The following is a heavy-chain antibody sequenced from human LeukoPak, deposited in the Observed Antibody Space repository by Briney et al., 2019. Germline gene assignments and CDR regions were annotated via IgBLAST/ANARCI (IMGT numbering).Heavy chain of an antibody. Sequence: GGSLRLSCAASGVTLSDHHMDWVRQAPGKGLEWVGRIRDKARGYRTEYAASVKDRFTISRDDSKTLVYLQMNSLKIEDTAVYYCARDGQEGDNSAFDIWGQGTVVTVYS. CDR1: GVTLSDHH. CDR2: IRDKARGYRT. D-gene: IGHD3-22*01. V-gene: IGHV3-72*01. J-gene: IGHJ3*02. CDR3: ARDGQEGDNSAFDI.